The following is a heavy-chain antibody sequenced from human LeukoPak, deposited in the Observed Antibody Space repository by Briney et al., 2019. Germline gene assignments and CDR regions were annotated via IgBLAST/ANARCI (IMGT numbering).Heavy chain of an antibody. CDR3: ARDYGSGFDY. CDR1: GFTFSSYW. Sequence: GGSLRLSCAASGFTFSSYWMHWVRQAPGKGLVWVANIKQDGSEKYYVDSVKGRFTISRDSAKNSLYLQMNSLRAEDTAVYYCARDYGSGFDYWGQGTLVTVSS. V-gene: IGHV3-7*01. D-gene: IGHD3-10*01. J-gene: IGHJ4*02. CDR2: IKQDGSEK.